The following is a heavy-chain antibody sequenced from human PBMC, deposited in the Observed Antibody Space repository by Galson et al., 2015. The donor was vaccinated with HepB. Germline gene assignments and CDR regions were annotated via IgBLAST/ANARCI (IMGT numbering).Heavy chain of an antibody. CDR1: GGTFSSYA. Sequence: SVKVSCKASGGTFSSYAISWVRQAPGQGLEWMGGIIPIFGTANYAQKFQGRVTITADESTSTAYMELSSLRSEDTAVYYCAREIVATGKHDAFDIWGQGTMVTVSS. CDR2: IIPIFGTA. D-gene: IGHD5-12*01. CDR3: AREIVATGKHDAFDI. J-gene: IGHJ3*02. V-gene: IGHV1-69*13.